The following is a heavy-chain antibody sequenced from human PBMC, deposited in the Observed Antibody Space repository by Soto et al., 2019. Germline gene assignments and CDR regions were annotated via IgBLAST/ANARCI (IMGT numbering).Heavy chain of an antibody. D-gene: IGHD2-15*01. CDR2: IIPIFGPA. J-gene: IGHJ4*02. CDR1: GGTFSSSG. CDR3: ATSHCSGGTCFPRRNYFDY. Sequence: SVKVSCKASGGTFSSSGISWVRQAPGQGLEYMGGIIPIFGPANYAQMFQGRVTITADESTSTAYMELNSLRSEDTAVYYCATSHCSGGTCFPRRNYFDYWGQGTLVTVSS. V-gene: IGHV1-69*13.